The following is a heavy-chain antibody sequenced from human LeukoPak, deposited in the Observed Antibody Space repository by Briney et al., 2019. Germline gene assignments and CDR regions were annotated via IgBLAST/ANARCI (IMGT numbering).Heavy chain of an antibody. CDR3: AKRSNGNVYYFDY. Sequence: GGSLRLSCAASGFTFSSYGMSWVRQAPGKGLEWISAISGSGGSTYYADSVKGRFTISRDNSKNTLYLQMNSLRAEDTAVYYCAKRSNGNVYYFDYWGQGTLVTVSS. V-gene: IGHV3-23*01. CDR2: ISGSGGST. CDR1: GFTFSSYG. D-gene: IGHD1-14*01. J-gene: IGHJ4*02.